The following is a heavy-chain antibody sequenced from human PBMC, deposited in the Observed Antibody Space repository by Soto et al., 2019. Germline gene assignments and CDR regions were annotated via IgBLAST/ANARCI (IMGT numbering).Heavy chain of an antibody. D-gene: IGHD3-10*02. CDR1: GASITDYY. J-gene: IGHJ6*02. V-gene: IGHV4-59*01. CDR3: ARARYSVTGNAWFSYNGMDA. Sequence: QLQLQESGPGLVKPSETLSLICTVSGASITDYYWSWIRQSPGKGLEWIGYISYSGSTNYRPSLRRRVPMXRXTXXNPLSIKSSSVTSADSAVYSCARARYSVTGNAWFSYNGMDAWGQGTTVTVSS. CDR2: ISYSGST.